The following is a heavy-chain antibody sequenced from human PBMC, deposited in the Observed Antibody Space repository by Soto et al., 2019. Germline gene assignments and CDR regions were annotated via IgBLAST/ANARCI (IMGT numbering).Heavy chain of an antibody. V-gene: IGHV4-39*01. J-gene: IGHJ4*02. Sequence: SETLSLTCTVSGGSISSSSYYWGWIRQPPGKGLEWIGSIYYSGSTYYNPSLKSRVTISVDTSKNQFSLKLSSVTAADTAVYYCARSTPGIAAAGDYWGQGTQVTVSS. CDR2: IYYSGST. D-gene: IGHD6-13*01. CDR3: ARSTPGIAAAGDY. CDR1: GGSISSSSYY.